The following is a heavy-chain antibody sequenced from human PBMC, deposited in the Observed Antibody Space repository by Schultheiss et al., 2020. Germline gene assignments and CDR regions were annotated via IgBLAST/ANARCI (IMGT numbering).Heavy chain of an antibody. J-gene: IGHJ6*02. D-gene: IGHD4-11*01. CDR2: ISYDGSNK. V-gene: IGHV3-30*04. CDR3: ATDTSTLARYSAMDV. Sequence: GGSLRLSCTASGFTFGDYAMSWFRQAPGKGLEWVAVISYDGSNKYYADSVKGRFTISRDNAKNSLYLQMNSLRAEDTAIYYCATDTSTLARYSAMDVWGQGTAVTVSS. CDR1: GFTFGDYA.